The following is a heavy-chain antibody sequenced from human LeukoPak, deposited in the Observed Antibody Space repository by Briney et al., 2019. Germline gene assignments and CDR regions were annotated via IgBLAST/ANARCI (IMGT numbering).Heavy chain of an antibody. V-gene: IGHV1-46*01. CDR2: VSPSGGST. J-gene: IGHJ3*02. CDR3: ARPYDFTGASAFDI. Sequence: ASVKVSCKASGYTLTSYYIHWVRQAPGQGLEWMGIVSPSGGSTNYAQKFQGRVTMTRDTSTSTVYMELSSLRSEDTAVYYCARPYDFTGASAFDIWGQGTMVTVSP. CDR1: GYTLTSYY. D-gene: IGHD3-3*01.